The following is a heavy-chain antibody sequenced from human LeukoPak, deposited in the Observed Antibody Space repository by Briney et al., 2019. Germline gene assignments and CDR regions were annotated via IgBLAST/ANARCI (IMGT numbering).Heavy chain of an antibody. Sequence: PSETLSLTCTVSGGCISSDYWSWIRQPPGKGLEWIGYIYYSGSTNYNPSLKSRVTISVDTSKNQFSLKLSSVTAADTAVYYCARVGSSGWIDYWGQGTLVTVSS. CDR2: IYYSGST. CDR1: GGCISSDY. J-gene: IGHJ4*02. V-gene: IGHV4-59*01. CDR3: ARVGSSGWIDY. D-gene: IGHD6-19*01.